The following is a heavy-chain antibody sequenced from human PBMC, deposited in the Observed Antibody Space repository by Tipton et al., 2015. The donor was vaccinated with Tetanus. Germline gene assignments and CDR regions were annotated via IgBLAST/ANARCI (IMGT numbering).Heavy chain of an antibody. J-gene: IGHJ4*02. CDR2: IKQDGNEK. D-gene: IGHD3-10*01. V-gene: IGHV3-7*03. CDR1: GFTFSNYK. CDR3: ARDPHTIRTGNHRGFDY. Sequence: SLRLSCEVSGFTFSNYKMNWVRQAPGKGLEWVANIKQDGNEKYHVDSVKGRFTISRDNGKNLLYLQMNSLRVEDTAVYYCARDPHTIRTGNHRGFDYWGQGTKVTVSS.